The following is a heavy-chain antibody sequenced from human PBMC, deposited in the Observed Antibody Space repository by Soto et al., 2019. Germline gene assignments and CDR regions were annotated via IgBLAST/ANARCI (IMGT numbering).Heavy chain of an antibody. J-gene: IGHJ4*02. CDR3: AKDLVARPTPYYFDY. CDR2: ISYDGSNK. V-gene: IGHV3-30*18. Sequence: GGSLRLSCAASGFTFSSYGMHWVRQAPGKGLEWVAVISYDGSNKYYADSVKGRFTISRDNSKNTLYLQMNSLRAEDTAVYYCAKDLVARPTPYYFDYWGQGTLVTVSS. CDR1: GFTFSSYG. D-gene: IGHD2-15*01.